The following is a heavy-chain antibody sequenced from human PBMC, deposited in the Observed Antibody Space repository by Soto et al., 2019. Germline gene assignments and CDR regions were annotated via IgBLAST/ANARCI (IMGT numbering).Heavy chain of an antibody. Sequence: PGETLRLSCTASGFTFSSYAMTWVRQAAGKGLEWVSAMSGSGGSTYYADPVKGRFTISRENSKNTQYLQRHSLRAEATAVYYCAKVRRSSSPSFDYWGQGTLVTVSS. D-gene: IGHD6-6*01. V-gene: IGHV3-23*01. CDR3: AKVRRSSSPSFDY. CDR2: MSGSGGST. J-gene: IGHJ4*02. CDR1: GFTFSSYA.